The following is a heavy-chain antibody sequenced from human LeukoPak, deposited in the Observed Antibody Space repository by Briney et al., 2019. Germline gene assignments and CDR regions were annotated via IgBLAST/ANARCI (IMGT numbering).Heavy chain of an antibody. V-gene: IGHV3-30-3*02. Sequence: GRSLRLSCAASGFTFSSYAMHWVRQAPGKGLEWVAVISYDGSNKYYADSVKGRFTISRDNSKNTLYLQMNSLRAEDTAVYYCAKKESPYCGGDCYSYYFDYWGQGTLVTVSS. D-gene: IGHD2-21*02. CDR2: ISYDGSNK. CDR1: GFTFSSYA. J-gene: IGHJ4*02. CDR3: AKKESPYCGGDCYSYYFDY.